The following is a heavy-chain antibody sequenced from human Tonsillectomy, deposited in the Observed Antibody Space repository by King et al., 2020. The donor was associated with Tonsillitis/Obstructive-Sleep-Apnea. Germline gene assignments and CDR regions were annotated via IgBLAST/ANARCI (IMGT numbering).Heavy chain of an antibody. CDR3: AKNHCYYDSSGYSLRALDY. J-gene: IGHJ4*02. V-gene: IGHV3-30*18. D-gene: IGHD3-22*01. CDR2: ISYDGSNK. Sequence: VQLVESGGGVVQPGRSLRLSCAASGFTFSSYGMHWVRQAPGKGLEWVAVISYDGSNKYYADSVKGRFTISRDNSKNTLYLQMNSLRAEDTAVYYCAKNHCYYDSSGYSLRALDYWGQGTLVTVSS. CDR1: GFTFSSYG.